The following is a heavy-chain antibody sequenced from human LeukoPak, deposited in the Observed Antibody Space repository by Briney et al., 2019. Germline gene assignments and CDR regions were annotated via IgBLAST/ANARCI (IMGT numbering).Heavy chain of an antibody. J-gene: IGHJ5*02. Sequence: SSETLSLTCAVSGGSISSGGYSWSWIRQPPGKGLEWIGYIYHSGSTYYNPSLKSRVTISVDRSKNQFSLELSSVTAADTAVYYCARGAVPEPASWFDPWGQGTLVTVSS. V-gene: IGHV4-30-2*01. CDR2: IYHSGST. D-gene: IGHD1-14*01. CDR1: GGSISSGGYS. CDR3: ARGAVPEPASWFDP.